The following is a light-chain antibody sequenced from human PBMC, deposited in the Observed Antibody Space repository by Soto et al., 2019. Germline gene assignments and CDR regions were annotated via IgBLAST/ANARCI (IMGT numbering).Light chain of an antibody. CDR1: SSDVGGYNY. J-gene: IGLJ3*02. V-gene: IGLV2-14*01. Sequence: QSVLTQPASVSGSPGQSITISCTGTSSDVGGYNYVSWYQQLPGKAPKLMIYEVSHLPSGVSNRFSGSKSGNTASLTISGLQAEDEADYHCSSYTSSSTQVFGGGTKLTVL. CDR3: SSYTSSSTQV. CDR2: EVS.